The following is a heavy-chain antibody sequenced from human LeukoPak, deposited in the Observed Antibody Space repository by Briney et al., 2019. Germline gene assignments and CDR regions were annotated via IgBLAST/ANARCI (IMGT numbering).Heavy chain of an antibody. CDR1: GGSISSCY. CDR2: IYYSGST. D-gene: IGHD1-26*01. J-gene: IGHJ4*02. Sequence: SETLSLTCTVSGGSISSCYCSWIRQPPGKRLEWIGYIYYSGSTNYNPSLKSRVTISVDTSKNQFSLKLSSVTAADTAVYYCARDLGGSYYFDYWGQGTLVTVSS. V-gene: IGHV4-59*01. CDR3: ARDLGGSYYFDY.